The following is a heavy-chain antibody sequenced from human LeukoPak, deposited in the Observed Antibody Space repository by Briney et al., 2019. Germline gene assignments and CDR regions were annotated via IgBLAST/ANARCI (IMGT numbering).Heavy chain of an antibody. CDR1: GFTFSGYG. D-gene: IGHD5-24*01. CDR2: ISSGGSYM. Sequence: GGSLRLSCAASGFTFSGYGMNWVRQAPGKGLEWVSSISSGGSYMYYADSLKGRFTISRDNSENTLYLQMKSLRAEDTAVYYCARGDGYNFFDYWGQGILVTVSS. J-gene: IGHJ4*02. CDR3: ARGDGYNFFDY. V-gene: IGHV3-21*04.